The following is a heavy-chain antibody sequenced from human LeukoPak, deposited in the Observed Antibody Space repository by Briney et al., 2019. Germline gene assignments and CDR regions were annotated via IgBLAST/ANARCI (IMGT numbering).Heavy chain of an antibody. V-gene: IGHV4-59*01. D-gene: IGHD3-22*01. CDR1: GGSISSYY. J-gene: IGHJ4*02. CDR3: ARYYYDSSGYYSGYFGY. Sequence: SETLSLTCTVSGGSISSYYWSWIRQPPGKGLEWIGYIYYSGSTNYNPSLKSRVTISVDTSKNQFFLKLSSVTAADTAVYYCARYYYDSSGYYSGYFGYWGQGTLVTVSS. CDR2: IYYSGST.